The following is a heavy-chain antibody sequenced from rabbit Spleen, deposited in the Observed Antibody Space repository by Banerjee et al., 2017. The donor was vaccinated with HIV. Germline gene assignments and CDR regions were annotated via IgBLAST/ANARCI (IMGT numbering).Heavy chain of an antibody. D-gene: IGHD8-1*01. CDR3: ARDAGTSFSTYGMDL. Sequence: QSLEESGGDLVKPGASLTLTCTASGLSLSSKYWICWVRQAPGKGLEWIACIYAGSSDSTYSATWAKGRFTLSKTSSTTVTLQMTSLTAADTATYFCARDAGTSFSTYGMDLWGPGTLVTVS. CDR1: GLSLSSKYW. J-gene: IGHJ6*01. V-gene: IGHV1S40*01. CDR2: IYAGSSDST.